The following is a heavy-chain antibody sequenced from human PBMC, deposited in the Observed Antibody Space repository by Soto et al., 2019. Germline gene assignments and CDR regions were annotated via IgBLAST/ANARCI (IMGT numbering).Heavy chain of an antibody. J-gene: IGHJ5*02. Sequence: QVQLMQSGAEMKKPGASVKVSCKASGYTFTGYFMHWVRQAPGQGLEWMGWINTNSGATKYAHKLQGRVTMTRDTSISTAYRELSGLTSDDPAVYFCARGGGTILAPLPWGQGTLVTVSS. CDR1: GYTFTGYF. V-gene: IGHV1-2*02. CDR3: ARGGGTILAPLP. D-gene: IGHD3-3*01. CDR2: INTNSGAT.